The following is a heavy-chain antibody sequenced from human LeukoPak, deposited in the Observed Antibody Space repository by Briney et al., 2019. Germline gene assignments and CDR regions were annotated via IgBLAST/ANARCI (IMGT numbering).Heavy chain of an antibody. V-gene: IGHV1-46*01. Sequence: ASLKVSCKASGYTFTSYYMHWVRQAPGHGLEWMGIINPSGGSTSYAQKFQGRVTMTRDTSTSTVYMELSSLRSEDTAVYYCARGPPNGATIFGVVINTGWFDPWGQGTLVTVSS. J-gene: IGHJ5*02. CDR3: ARGPPNGATIFGVVINTGWFDP. CDR2: INPSGGST. D-gene: IGHD3-3*01. CDR1: GYTFTSYY.